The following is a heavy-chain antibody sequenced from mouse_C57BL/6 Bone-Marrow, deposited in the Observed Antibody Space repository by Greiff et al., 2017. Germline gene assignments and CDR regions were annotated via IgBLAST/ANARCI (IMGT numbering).Heavy chain of an antibody. CDR3: ARATTVVAEGYFDY. CDR2: IDPSDSYT. CDR1: GYTFTSYW. Sequence: QVQLQQPGAELVRPGTSVKLSCKASGYTFTSYWMHWVKQRPVQGLEWIGVIDPSDSYTNYNQKFKGKATLTVDKSSRTAYMQLSILTSEDSAVYYCARATTVVAEGYFDYWGQGTTLTVSS. V-gene: IGHV1-59*01. D-gene: IGHD1-1*01. J-gene: IGHJ2*01.